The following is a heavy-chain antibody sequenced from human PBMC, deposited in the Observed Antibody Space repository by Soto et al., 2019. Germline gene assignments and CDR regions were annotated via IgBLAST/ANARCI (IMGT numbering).Heavy chain of an antibody. J-gene: IGHJ6*02. Sequence: QVQLQESGPGLVKPSETLSLTCTVSGGSISSYYWSWIRQPPGKGLEWIGYIYYSGSTNYNPSLKSRVTISVDTSKNQFSLKLSSVTAADTAVYYCARGAWGSYSSSWYYYYYGMDVWGQGTTVTVSS. D-gene: IGHD6-13*01. V-gene: IGHV4-59*01. CDR2: IYYSGST. CDR1: GGSISSYY. CDR3: ARGAWGSYSSSWYYYYYGMDV.